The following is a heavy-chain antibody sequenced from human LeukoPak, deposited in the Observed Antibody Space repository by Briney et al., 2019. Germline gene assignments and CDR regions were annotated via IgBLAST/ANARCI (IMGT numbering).Heavy chain of an antibody. CDR2: ISSSSSSI. D-gene: IGHD4-17*01. CDR1: GFTFSSYS. CDR3: ARVGHDYGDYGRWVDY. Sequence: GGSLRLSCAASGFTFSSYSMNWVRQAPGKGLEWVSSISSSSSSIYYADSVKGRFTISRDNAKNSLYLQMNSLRAEDTAVYYCARVGHDYGDYGRWVDYWGQGTLVTVSS. V-gene: IGHV3-21*01. J-gene: IGHJ4*02.